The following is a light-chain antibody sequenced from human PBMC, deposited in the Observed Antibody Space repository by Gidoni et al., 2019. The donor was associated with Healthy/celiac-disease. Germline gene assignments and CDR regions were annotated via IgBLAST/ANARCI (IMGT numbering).Light chain of an antibody. CDR2: AAS. V-gene: IGKV1-39*01. CDR1: QSISSY. J-gene: IGKJ4*01. Sequence: DIQMTQSPSSLSASVGDRVTITCRASQSISSYLNWYQQKPGKAPKLLIYAASSLQSGVPSRFRGRGSGKDFTLTIGRLQPEEFATYYCQKSYSTPLTFGGGTKVEIK. CDR3: QKSYSTPLT.